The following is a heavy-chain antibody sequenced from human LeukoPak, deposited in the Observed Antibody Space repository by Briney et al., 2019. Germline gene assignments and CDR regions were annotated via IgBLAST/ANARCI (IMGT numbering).Heavy chain of an antibody. CDR3: ARDYGGPHYFDY. CDR1: GFTFSSHD. CDR2: ITTATSSYI. D-gene: IGHD2-15*01. V-gene: IGHV3-21*01. J-gene: IGHJ4*02. Sequence: GGSLRLSCAASGFTFSSHDMNWVRQAPGKGLEWVSSITTATSSYIYYADSVKGRFTISRDDAKNSLYLQMDSLRAEDPAVYYCARDYGGPHYFDYWGQGTLVTVSS.